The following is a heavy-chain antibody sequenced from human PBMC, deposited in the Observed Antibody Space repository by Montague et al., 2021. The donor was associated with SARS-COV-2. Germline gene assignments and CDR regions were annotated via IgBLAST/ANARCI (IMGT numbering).Heavy chain of an antibody. V-gene: IGHV3-23*01. J-gene: IGHJ4*02. Sequence: SLRLSCAASGFTFRNYAMIWVRQAPGKGLEWVSGVSGSADITYYADSVKGRFTISRDNSKNTLYLQMSSLRAGDTAVYYCAKDREVATGGLYYFDYWGLGTLVTVSS. D-gene: IGHD5-24*01. CDR3: AKDREVATGGLYYFDY. CDR1: GFTFRNYA. CDR2: VSGSADIT.